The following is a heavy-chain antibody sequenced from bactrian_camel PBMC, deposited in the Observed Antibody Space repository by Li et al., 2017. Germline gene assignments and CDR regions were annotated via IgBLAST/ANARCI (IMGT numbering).Heavy chain of an antibody. CDR2: ISDDSDT. J-gene: IGHJ4*01. V-gene: IGHV3S7*01. Sequence: HVQLVESGGGLVQPGESLRLSCTATEFTFSNAAMNWVRQAPGKGLEWLSTISDDSDTYYPDSLKDRFTISRDNAKNIVYLQMDRLKFEDTALYYCVRASVPATIAGRLGPGTQVPSP. CDR1: EFTFSNAA. D-gene: IGHD4*01.